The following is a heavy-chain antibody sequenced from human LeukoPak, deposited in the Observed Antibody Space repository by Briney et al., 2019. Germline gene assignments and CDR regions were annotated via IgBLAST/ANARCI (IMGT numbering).Heavy chain of an antibody. V-gene: IGHV3-23*01. D-gene: IGHD3-10*01. CDR2: ISDGGGGT. CDR3: ANRGKYYFDY. J-gene: IGHJ4*02. Sequence: GGSLRLSCAASGFTFSNAWMNWVRQAPGKGLEWVSSISDGGGGTYYADSVKGRFTISRDNSKNTLYLLMNSLRAEDTAIYYCANRGKYYFDYWGQGTLVTVSS. CDR1: GFTFSNAW.